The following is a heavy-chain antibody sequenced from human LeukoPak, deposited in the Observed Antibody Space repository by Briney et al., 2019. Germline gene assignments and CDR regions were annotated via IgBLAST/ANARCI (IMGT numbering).Heavy chain of an antibody. CDR3: ASQTSGTSVSX. J-gene: IGHJ4*02. CDR2: ISSNGGT. Sequence: SETLSLTCSVSGDSISSYYWSWIRQPPGKGLEWIGHISSNGGTSYNPSLKSRLTISLDTSRNQFSLRLSSLTTADTAVYFCASQTSGTSVSXXGQGTLVTVSS. D-gene: IGHD2-2*01. CDR1: GDSISSYY. V-gene: IGHV4-59*01.